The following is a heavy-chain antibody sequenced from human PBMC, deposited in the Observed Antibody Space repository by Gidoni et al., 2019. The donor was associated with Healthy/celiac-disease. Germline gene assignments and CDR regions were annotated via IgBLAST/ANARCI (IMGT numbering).Heavy chain of an antibody. CDR1: GGTFSSYP. Sequence: QVQLVHSGAAVKTPGSSVHVACHASGGTFSSYPIRLVRQSPGQGLGWMVGISPIFGTANYAQKFKGRVTITADESTSTAYMELSSLRSEDTAVYYCASRGCGGDCYSEDYYYYGMDVWGQGTTVTVSS. CDR2: ISPIFGTA. D-gene: IGHD2-21*02. J-gene: IGHJ6*02. V-gene: IGHV1-69*01. CDR3: ASRGCGGDCYSEDYYYYGMDV.